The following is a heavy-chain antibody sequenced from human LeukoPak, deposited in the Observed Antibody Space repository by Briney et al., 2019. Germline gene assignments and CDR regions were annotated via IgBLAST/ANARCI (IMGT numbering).Heavy chain of an antibody. Sequence: SVKVSCKASGGTFSSYAISWVRQARGQGLEWMGGIIPIFGTANYAQKFQGRVTITTDESTSTAYMELSSLRSEDTAVYYCARAYSSGYLSSCWNAPFDPWGQGTLVTVSS. D-gene: IGHD6-13*01. CDR2: IIPIFGTA. CDR3: ARAYSSGYLSSCWNAPFDP. CDR1: GGTFSSYA. J-gene: IGHJ5*02. V-gene: IGHV1-69*05.